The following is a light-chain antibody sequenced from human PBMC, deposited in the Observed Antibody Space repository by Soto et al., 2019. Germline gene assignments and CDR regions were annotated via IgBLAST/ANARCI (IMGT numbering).Light chain of an antibody. Sequence: QSVLTQPASVSGSPGQSITISCTGTSSDVGSYNFVSWFQQHPGKVPKLIIYEGTERPSGVSNRFSASKSGNTASLTISGLQPEDEADYYCCSYAGHSTIFGGGTKVTVL. CDR3: CSYAGHSTI. V-gene: IGLV2-23*01. CDR2: EGT. J-gene: IGLJ2*01. CDR1: SSDVGSYNF.